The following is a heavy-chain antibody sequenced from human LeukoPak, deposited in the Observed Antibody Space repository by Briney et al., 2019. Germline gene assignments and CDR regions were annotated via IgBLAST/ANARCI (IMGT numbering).Heavy chain of an antibody. Sequence: SETLSLTCAVYGGSFSGYYWSWIRQPPGKGLEWIGEINHSGSTNYNPSLKSRVTISVDTSKNQFSLKLSSVTAADTAVYYCARAGRAYYYDSSGYWSPNDYWGQGTLVTVSS. V-gene: IGHV4-34*01. D-gene: IGHD3-22*01. CDR1: GGSFSGYY. CDR3: ARAGRAYYYDSSGYWSPNDY. CDR2: INHSGST. J-gene: IGHJ4*02.